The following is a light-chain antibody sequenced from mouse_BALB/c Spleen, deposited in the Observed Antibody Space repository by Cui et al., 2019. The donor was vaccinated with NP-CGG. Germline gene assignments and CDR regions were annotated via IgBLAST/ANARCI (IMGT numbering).Light chain of an antibody. V-gene: IGLV1*01. J-gene: IGLJ1*01. Sequence: QAVVTQESALTTSPGETVTLTCRSSTGAVTTSNYANWVQEKPDHLFTGLIGGTNNRAPGVPARFSGSLIGDKAVLTITGAQTEDDATYFCALWYSNHWVFGGGTKLTVL. CDR3: ALWYSNHWV. CDR2: GTN. CDR1: TGAVTTSNY.